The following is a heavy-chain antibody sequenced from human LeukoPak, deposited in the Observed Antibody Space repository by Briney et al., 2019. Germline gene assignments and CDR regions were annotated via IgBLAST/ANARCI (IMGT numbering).Heavy chain of an antibody. CDR1: GFTFSNYA. CDR3: ARGNVVGATRPFDY. J-gene: IGHJ4*02. D-gene: IGHD1-26*01. V-gene: IGHV3-64*01. CDR2: IGSNGDST. Sequence: PGGSLRLSCAGSGFTFSNYAMYWVRQAPGKGLENVAGIGSNGDSTYYANSVKGRFTISRDNSKNTLFLQMGSLRAEDMAVYYRARGNVVGATRPFDYWGQGTLVTVSS.